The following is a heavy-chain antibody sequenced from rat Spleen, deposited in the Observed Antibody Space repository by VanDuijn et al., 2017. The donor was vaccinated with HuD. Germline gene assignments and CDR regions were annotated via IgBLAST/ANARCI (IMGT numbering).Heavy chain of an antibody. Sequence: EVQLMESGGGLVQPGRSLKLSCVASGFTFNNYWMTWIRQAPGKGLEWIASITNTGRNTYYRDSVKGRFTISRDNAKSTLYLQMDSLRSEDTATYYCARPNYPGFNYFDYWGQGVMVTVSS. D-gene: IGHD1-4*01. J-gene: IGHJ2*01. CDR2: ITNTGRNT. CDR3: ARPNYPGFNYFDY. CDR1: GFTFNNYW. V-gene: IGHV5-31*01.